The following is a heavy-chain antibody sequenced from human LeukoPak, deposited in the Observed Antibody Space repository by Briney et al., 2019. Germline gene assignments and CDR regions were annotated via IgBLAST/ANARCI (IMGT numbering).Heavy chain of an antibody. CDR1: GYTFTSYY. Sequence: ASVKVSCKASGYTFTSYYMHWVRQAPGQGLEWMGIINPSGGSTSYAQKFQGRVTITRNTSISTAYMELSSLRSEDTAVYYCARGITIFGVVSHDAFDIWGQGTMVTVSS. CDR3: ARGITIFGVVSHDAFDI. CDR2: INPSGGST. V-gene: IGHV1-46*01. J-gene: IGHJ3*02. D-gene: IGHD3-3*01.